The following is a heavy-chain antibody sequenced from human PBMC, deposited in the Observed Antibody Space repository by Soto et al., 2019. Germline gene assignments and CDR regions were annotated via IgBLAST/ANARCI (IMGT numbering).Heavy chain of an antibody. D-gene: IGHD6-19*01. Sequence: QVQLVESGGGVVQPGRSLRLYCAASGFTFSSYGMHWVRQAPGKGLEWVAVIWYDGSNKYYADSVKGRFTISRDNSKNTLYLQMNSLRAEDTAVYYCARDGSGWYFDYWGQGTLVTVSS. CDR3: ARDGSGWYFDY. CDR1: GFTFSSYG. J-gene: IGHJ4*02. CDR2: IWYDGSNK. V-gene: IGHV3-33*01.